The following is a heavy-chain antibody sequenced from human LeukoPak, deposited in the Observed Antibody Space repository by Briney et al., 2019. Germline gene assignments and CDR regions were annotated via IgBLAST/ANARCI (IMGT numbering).Heavy chain of an antibody. V-gene: IGHV3-23*01. CDR1: GFTFINYA. D-gene: IGHD5-18*01. Sequence: PGGSLRLSCAASGFTFINYAMSWVRQAPGKGLEWVSVISGSGSSTYYADSVKGRFTISRDDSKNTLYLQMNSLRAEDTAVYFCARDSASYGRFDYWGQGTLDTVSS. CDR3: ARDSASYGRFDY. CDR2: ISGSGSST. J-gene: IGHJ4*02.